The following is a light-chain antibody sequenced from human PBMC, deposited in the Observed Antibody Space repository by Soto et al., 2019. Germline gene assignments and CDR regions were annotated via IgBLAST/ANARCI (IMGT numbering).Light chain of an antibody. Sequence: QSVLTQPASVSGSPGQSITISCTGTSSDVWDYYLVSWYQQHPGKAPKLMIYEGSKRPSGVSNRFSGSKSGNSASLTISGLQAEDEADYYCCSYAGSSTLLFGGGTKLTVL. J-gene: IGLJ2*01. CDR3: CSYAGSSTLL. V-gene: IGLV2-23*01. CDR1: SSDVWDYYL. CDR2: EGS.